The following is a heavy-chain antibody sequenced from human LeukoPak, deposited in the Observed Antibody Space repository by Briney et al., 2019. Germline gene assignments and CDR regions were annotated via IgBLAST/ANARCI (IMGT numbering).Heavy chain of an antibody. Sequence: SETLSLTCNVSGGSISNRAYYWAWIRQPPGKGLEWIGSVFYSGSKYSNPSLESRLTISVDTSKNHFSLRLTSVTAADTAMYYCARGDVIAAAGTLDYWGQGTLVTVSS. CDR3: ARGDVIAAAGTLDY. J-gene: IGHJ4*02. CDR1: GGSISNRAYY. V-gene: IGHV4-39*02. CDR2: VFYSGSK. D-gene: IGHD6-13*01.